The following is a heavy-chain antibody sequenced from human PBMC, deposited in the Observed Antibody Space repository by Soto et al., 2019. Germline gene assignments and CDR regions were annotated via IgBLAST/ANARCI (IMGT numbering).Heavy chain of an antibody. Sequence: LRLSCAASGFTFGDYWMHWVRQPPGKGPEWVSRMTGDGRTTQYADSVKGGFTASRDNAKSTLYLQMNSLRAEDTAVYYCATAEVDYWGPGTLVTVSS. CDR3: ATAEVDY. CDR1: GFTFGDYW. J-gene: IGHJ4*02. CDR2: MTGDGRTT. V-gene: IGHV3-74*03.